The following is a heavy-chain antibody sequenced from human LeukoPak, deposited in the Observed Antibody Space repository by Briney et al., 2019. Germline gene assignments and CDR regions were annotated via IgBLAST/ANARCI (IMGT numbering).Heavy chain of an antibody. J-gene: IGHJ4*02. CDR1: GDTVSSNSAA. V-gene: IGHV6-1*01. Sequence: SQTPSLTCAISGDTVSSNSAAWNWIRQSPSRGLEWLGRTYYRSKWYNDFAVSVRSRITINPDTSKNQFSLQLNSVTPEDTAVYYCARAASSGWLIRPFFDYWGQGTLVTVSS. D-gene: IGHD5-24*01. CDR2: TYYRSKWYN. CDR3: ARAASSGWLIRPFFDY.